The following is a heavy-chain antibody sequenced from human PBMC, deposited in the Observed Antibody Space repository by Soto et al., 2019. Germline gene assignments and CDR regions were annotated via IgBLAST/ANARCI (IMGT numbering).Heavy chain of an antibody. Sequence: GGSLRPSCAAPGFTFISNWMHWVPQAPGKGLVWVSRINSDGTTTNYADSVKGRFTISRDNAKDTLYLQMNSLRAEDTALYYCTRTSTGYYHAHWGQGTLVTVSS. CDR1: GFTFISNW. J-gene: IGHJ4*02. CDR3: TRTSTGYYHAH. D-gene: IGHD6-19*01. V-gene: IGHV3-74*01. CDR2: INSDGTTT.